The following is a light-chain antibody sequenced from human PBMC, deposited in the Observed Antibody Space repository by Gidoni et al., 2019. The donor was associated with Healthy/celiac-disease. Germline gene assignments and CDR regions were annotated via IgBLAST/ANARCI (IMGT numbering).Light chain of an antibody. CDR1: SSDVGDYNY. V-gene: IGLV2-14*03. J-gene: IGLJ3*02. CDR2: DVS. Sequence: QSALTQPASVSGSPGPSITISCTGTSSDVGDYNYVSWYQQHPGKAPKLMIYDVSNRPSGVSNRFSGSKSGNTASLTISGLQAEDEADYYCNSYTSSGTLVFGGGTKLTVL. CDR3: NSYTSSGTLV.